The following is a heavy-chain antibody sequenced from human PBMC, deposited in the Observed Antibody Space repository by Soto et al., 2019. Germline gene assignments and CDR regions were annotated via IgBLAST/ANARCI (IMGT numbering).Heavy chain of an antibody. V-gene: IGHV4-4*09. J-gene: IGHJ4*02. CDR2: IHNNGNT. Sequence: SVTLSRTGTVSGGSVSSDYWSWIRQPPGKGLEWIAYIHNNGNTDYNPSLKSRVTISLDASRNEFSLSLRSVTAADTAVYYCAKGGWYEDHWGQGTLVTVSS. CDR1: GGSVSSDY. D-gene: IGHD6-19*01. CDR3: AKGGWYEDH.